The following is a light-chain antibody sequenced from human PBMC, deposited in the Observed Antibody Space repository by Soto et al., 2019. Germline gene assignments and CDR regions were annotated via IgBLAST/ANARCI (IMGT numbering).Light chain of an antibody. V-gene: IGLV2-23*02. CDR3: CSYVGSSILM. CDR2: EVN. CDR1: SSDVGLYNL. J-gene: IGLJ3*02. Sequence: QSALTQPASVSGSPGQSITISCTGTSSDVGLYNLVSWYQQLPGKAPKLIIYEVNERPSGISDRFPGSKSGNTASLTISGLQDEDEADYYCCSYVGSSILMFGGGTQLTVL.